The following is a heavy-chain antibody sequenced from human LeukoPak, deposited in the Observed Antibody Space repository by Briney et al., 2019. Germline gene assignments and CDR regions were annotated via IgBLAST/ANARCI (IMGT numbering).Heavy chain of an antibody. V-gene: IGHV4-31*03. CDR1: GGSISSGGYY. D-gene: IGHD1/OR15-1a*01. J-gene: IGHJ6*03. CDR2: IYYSGST. Sequence: SETLSLTCTVSGGSISSGGYYWSWIRQHPGKGREWIGYIYYSGSTYYNPSLKSRVTISVDTSKNQFSLKLSSVTAADTAVYYCARDKNSYYMDVWGKGTTVTVSS. CDR3: ARDKNSYYMDV.